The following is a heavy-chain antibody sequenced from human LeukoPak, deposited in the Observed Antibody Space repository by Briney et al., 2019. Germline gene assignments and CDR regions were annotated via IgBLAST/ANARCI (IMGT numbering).Heavy chain of an antibody. J-gene: IGHJ4*02. D-gene: IGHD5-24*01. CDR1: GGSISSGGHY. CDR3: ARATFDEMATITGYFDY. V-gene: IGHV4-30-2*01. CDR2: IYHSGST. Sequence: SQTLSLTCTVPGGSISSGGHYWSWIQQPPGKGLEWIVYIYHSGSTYYNPSLKSRVTISVDRSKNQFSLKLSSVTAADTAVYYCARATFDEMATITGYFDYWGQGTLVTVSS.